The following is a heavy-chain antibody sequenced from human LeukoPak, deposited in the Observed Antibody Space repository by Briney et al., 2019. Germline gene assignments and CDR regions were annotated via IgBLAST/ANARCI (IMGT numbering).Heavy chain of an antibody. V-gene: IGHV4-4*07. CDR1: GGSFSGYY. CDR3: ARDNYLRMGVAATRYYYYYMDV. D-gene: IGHD2-15*01. J-gene: IGHJ6*03. CDR2: IYTSGST. Sequence: SETLSLTCAVYGGSFSGYYWSWIRQPAGKGLEWIGRIYTSGSTNYNPSLKSRVTMSVDTSKNQFSLKLSSVTAADTAVYYCARDNYLRMGVAATRYYYYYMDVWGKGTTVTVSS.